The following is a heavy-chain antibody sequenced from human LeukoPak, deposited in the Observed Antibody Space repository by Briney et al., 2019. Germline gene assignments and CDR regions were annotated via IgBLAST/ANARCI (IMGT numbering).Heavy chain of an antibody. V-gene: IGHV1-69*06. CDR3: ARVSPTVPGRYWYFDL. Sequence: GASVKVSCKASGYTFTSYGISWVRQAPGQGLEWMGGIIPIFGTENYAQKFQGRVTITADKSTSTAYMELSSLRSEDTAVYYCARVSPTVPGRYWYFDLWGRGTLVTVSS. D-gene: IGHD4-17*01. J-gene: IGHJ2*01. CDR1: GYTFTSYG. CDR2: IIPIFGTE.